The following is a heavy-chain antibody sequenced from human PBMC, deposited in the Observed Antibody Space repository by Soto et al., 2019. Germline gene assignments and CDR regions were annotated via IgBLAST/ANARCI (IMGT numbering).Heavy chain of an antibody. CDR3: ARQIYDSDTGPNFQYYFDS. Sequence: PGESLKIACKGSGYIFAGYWITWCRQKRVKGLEWMGRIDPSDSQTYYSPSFRGHVTISVTKSITTVFLQWSSLRASDTAMYYCARQIYDSDTGPNFQYYFDSWGQGTPVTVSS. CDR1: GYIFAGYW. J-gene: IGHJ4*02. D-gene: IGHD3-22*01. CDR2: IDPSDSQT. V-gene: IGHV5-10-1*01.